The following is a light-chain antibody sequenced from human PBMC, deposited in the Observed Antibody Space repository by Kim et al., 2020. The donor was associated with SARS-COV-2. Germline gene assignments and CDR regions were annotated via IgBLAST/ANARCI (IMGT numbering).Light chain of an antibody. J-gene: IGLJ3*02. CDR2: DDA. V-gene: IGLV1-40*01. CDR1: DSNIGAGYR. Sequence: QSTLTQPPSVSGAPGQRVTISCTGSDSNIGAGYRVHWYRHLPGTAPKLLIYDDANRPSGGPDRFSGSKSGTSASLAITGLQPEDEADYYCQSYDNSLSATVFGGGTRVTVL. CDR3: QSYDNSLSATV.